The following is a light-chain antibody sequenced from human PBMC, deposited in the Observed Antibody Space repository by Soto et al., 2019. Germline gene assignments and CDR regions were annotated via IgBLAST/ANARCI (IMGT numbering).Light chain of an antibody. CDR2: KAS. CDR3: QQYNSYSPT. V-gene: IGKV1-5*03. CDR1: QSISVW. J-gene: IGKJ1*01. Sequence: DIQTTQSPSTLSASLGDRVTITCRASQSISVWLAWYQQKAGKAPNLLIYKASRLESGVPSRFSGSGSETEFTLTISGLQPGDSATYYCQQYNSYSPTFGQGTKVDIK.